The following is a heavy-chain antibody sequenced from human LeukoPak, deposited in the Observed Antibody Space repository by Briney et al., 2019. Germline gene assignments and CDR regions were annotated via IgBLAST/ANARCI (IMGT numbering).Heavy chain of an antibody. J-gene: IGHJ4*02. CDR1: GYTFTGYY. CDR2: INPNSGGT. CDR3: ARGGCTNGVCYTDFDY. D-gene: IGHD2-8*01. V-gene: IGHV1-2*02. Sequence: ASVKVSCKASGYTFTGYYMHWVRQAPGQGLEWMGWINPNSGGTNYAQKFQGRVTMTRDTSISTAYMELSRLRSDDTAVYYCARGGCTNGVCYTDFDYWGQGTLVTVSS.